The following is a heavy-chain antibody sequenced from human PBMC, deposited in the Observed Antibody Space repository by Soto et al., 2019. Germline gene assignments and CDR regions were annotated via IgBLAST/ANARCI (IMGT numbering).Heavy chain of an antibody. CDR3: ARLKRGHCNGTNCFVFDY. J-gene: IGHJ4*02. Sequence: QVQLQGSGPGLVKPSETLSLTCSVSGGSINIYYWSWIRQPPGKGLEWVGYISSSGTTNYNPSLKSRLTLSLDTSKNQFFLKLGSVTAADTAVYYCARLKRGHCNGTNCFVFDYWGQGSLVTVSS. D-gene: IGHD2-2*01. CDR2: ISSSGTT. CDR1: GGSINIYY. V-gene: IGHV4-59*01.